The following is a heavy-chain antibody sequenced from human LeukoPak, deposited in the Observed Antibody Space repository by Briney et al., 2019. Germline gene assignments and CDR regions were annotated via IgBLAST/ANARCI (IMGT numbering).Heavy chain of an antibody. CDR2: IRYDGSNK. CDR1: GFAFGSYA. Sequence: PGTSLRVSCEASGFAFGSYAMHWVRQAPGKGLEWVAFIRYDGSNKYYADSVKGRFTISRDNSKNTLYLQMNSLRAEDTAVYYCAKQEDYYDSSPMDVWGKGTTVTVSS. V-gene: IGHV3-30*02. CDR3: AKQEDYYDSSPMDV. D-gene: IGHD3-22*01. J-gene: IGHJ6*03.